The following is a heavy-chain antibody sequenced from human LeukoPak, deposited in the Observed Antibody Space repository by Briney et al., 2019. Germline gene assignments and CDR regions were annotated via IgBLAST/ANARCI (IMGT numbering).Heavy chain of an antibody. J-gene: IGHJ4*02. CDR3: ARDYIVATTHFDY. CDR2: IWYDGSNK. Sequence: GGSLRLSCAASGFTFSSYGMHWVRQAPGKGLEWVAVIWYDGSNKYYADSVKGRFTISRDNSKNTLYLQMSSLRAEDTAVYYCARDYIVATTHFDYWGQGTLVTVSS. V-gene: IGHV3-33*01. D-gene: IGHD5-12*01. CDR1: GFTFSSYG.